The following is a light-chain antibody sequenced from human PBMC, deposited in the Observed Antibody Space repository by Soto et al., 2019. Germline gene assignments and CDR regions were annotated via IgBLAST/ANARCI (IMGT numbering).Light chain of an antibody. CDR1: QSIGTW. J-gene: IGKJ1*01. V-gene: IGKV1-5*01. CDR3: QQFYTYWT. Sequence: DIQMTQAPSTLSASVGDRVTITCRASQSIGTWVTWYQQKPGKAPKLLVFDASTLHSGVPSRFSGSGSGTEFTLTITGLQPDDFATYYCQQFYTYWTFGQGTKVDIK. CDR2: DAS.